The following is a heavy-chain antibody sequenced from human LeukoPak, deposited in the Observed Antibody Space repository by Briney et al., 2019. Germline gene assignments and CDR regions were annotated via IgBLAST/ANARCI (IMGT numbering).Heavy chain of an antibody. J-gene: IGHJ6*02. CDR3: ARARPWDSSRSYYFGMDV. D-gene: IGHD3-22*01. CDR2: ISGGGGNT. CDR1: KFAFSSYA. V-gene: IGHV3-23*01. Sequence: GGSLRLSCAASKFAFSSYAMSWVRQAPGKGLEWVSAISGGGGNTYYADSVKGRFTISRDNSKNTLYLQMNSLRDEDTAVYYCARARPWDSSRSYYFGMDVWGHGTTVTVSS.